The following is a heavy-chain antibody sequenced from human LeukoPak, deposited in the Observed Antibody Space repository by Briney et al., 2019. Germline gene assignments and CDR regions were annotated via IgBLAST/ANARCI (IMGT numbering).Heavy chain of an antibody. Sequence: GGSLRLSCAASGFTFSSHWMSWIRQAPGKGLVWVSRIKSDGSTNYADSVKGRFTISRDNAKNTVSLQMNSLRAEDTGVYYCARAPSEIGGYYPEYFRHWGQGTLVTVSS. V-gene: IGHV3-74*01. J-gene: IGHJ1*01. CDR3: ARAPSEIGGYYPEYFRH. CDR2: IKSDGST. D-gene: IGHD3-22*01. CDR1: GFTFSSHW.